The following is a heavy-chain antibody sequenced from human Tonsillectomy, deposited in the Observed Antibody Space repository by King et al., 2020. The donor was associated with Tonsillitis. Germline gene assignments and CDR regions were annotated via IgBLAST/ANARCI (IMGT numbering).Heavy chain of an antibody. V-gene: IGHV2-70*13. Sequence: TLQESGPALVKPTQTLTLTCTFSGFSLTSTGMCVSWIRQPPGKALEWLALIDWDGDKYYSTSLRTRLTLSKDTSKNQVVLTMTNMDPVDTATYYCARMPTTHYGLDVWGQGTTVTVSS. J-gene: IGHJ6*02. D-gene: IGHD1-14*01. CDR1: GFSLTSTGMC. CDR3: ARMPTTHYGLDV. CDR2: IDWDGDK.